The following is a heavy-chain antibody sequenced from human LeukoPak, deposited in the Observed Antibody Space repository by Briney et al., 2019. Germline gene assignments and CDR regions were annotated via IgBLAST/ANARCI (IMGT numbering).Heavy chain of an antibody. Sequence: ASVKVSCKASGYTFTGYYIHWVRQAPGQGLEWMGWINPNSGATRYAQKFQGRVTMTRDTSISTAYMELSSLRSEDTAVYYCARVGRITMVRGRSDAFDIWGQGTMVTVSS. V-gene: IGHV1-2*02. CDR1: GYTFTGYY. D-gene: IGHD3-10*01. J-gene: IGHJ3*02. CDR3: ARVGRITMVRGRSDAFDI. CDR2: INPNSGAT.